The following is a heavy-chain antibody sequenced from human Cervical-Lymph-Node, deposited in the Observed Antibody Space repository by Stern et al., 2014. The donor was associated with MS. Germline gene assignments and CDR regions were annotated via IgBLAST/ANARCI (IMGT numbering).Heavy chain of an antibody. J-gene: IGHJ4*03. CDR1: GGRFSKYA. V-gene: IGHV5-51*03. CDR3: ATSLDADYIGYFDS. CDR2: FGPADSEI. Sequence: EVQLVESGAEVKKPGESLKISCRNSGGRFSKYAIPWVRQMPGKGLEWMGLFGPADSEIRYSPSFQGQVTISADQSISAAYLQWSSLKASDTAIYYCATSLDADYIGYFDSWGQGTLVTVSS. D-gene: IGHD4-11*01.